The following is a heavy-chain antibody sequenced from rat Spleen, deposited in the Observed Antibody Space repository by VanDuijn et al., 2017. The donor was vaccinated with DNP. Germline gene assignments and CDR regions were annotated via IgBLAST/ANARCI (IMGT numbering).Heavy chain of an antibody. CDR3: STLNYYASLSGYFDY. CDR1: GFSFSDYD. Sequence: EVQLVESGGGLVQPGRSLKLSCAASGFSFSDYDMAWVRQAPTKGLEWVACMSPTSRSSYYRDSVKGRFTISRDNTKSILHLQMDSLRSEDTATYYCSTLNYYASLSGYFDYWGQGVMVTVSS. CDR2: MSPTSRSS. V-gene: IGHV5-20*01. D-gene: IGHD1-12*01. J-gene: IGHJ2*01.